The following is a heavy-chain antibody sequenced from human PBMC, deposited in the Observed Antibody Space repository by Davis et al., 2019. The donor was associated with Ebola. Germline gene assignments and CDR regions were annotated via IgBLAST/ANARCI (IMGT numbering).Heavy chain of an antibody. CDR1: GFTFTGSA. CDR2: IRSKANSYAT. V-gene: IGHV3-73*01. Sequence: LSLTCAASGFTFTGSAMHWVRQASGKGLEWVGRIRSKANSYATAYAASVKGRFTISRDDSKNTAYLQMNSLKTEDTAVYYCTGTVTTIDYWGQGTLVTVSS. J-gene: IGHJ4*02. D-gene: IGHD4-17*01. CDR3: TGTVTTIDY.